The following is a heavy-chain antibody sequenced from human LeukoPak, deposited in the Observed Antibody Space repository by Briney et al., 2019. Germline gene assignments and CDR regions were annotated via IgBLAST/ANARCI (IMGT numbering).Heavy chain of an antibody. J-gene: IGHJ4*02. CDR1: GFTFTNAY. CDR2: IYSGGTT. CDR3: ARAQLERPNRIYYFDY. D-gene: IGHD1-1*01. V-gene: IGHV3-66*01. Sequence: GGSLRLSCAASGFTFTNAYMSWVRQAPGKGLEWVSFIYSGGTTYYADSVKGRFTISRDNAKNSLYLQMNSLRAEDTAVYYCARAQLERPNRIYYFDYWGQGTLVTVSS.